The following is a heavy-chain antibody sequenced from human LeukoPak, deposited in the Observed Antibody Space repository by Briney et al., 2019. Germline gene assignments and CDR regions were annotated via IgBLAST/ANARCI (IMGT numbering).Heavy chain of an antibody. CDR2: ISYDGSNK. CDR1: GFTFSSYA. V-gene: IGHV3-30-3*01. J-gene: IGHJ4*02. D-gene: IGHD3-9*01. Sequence: GGSLRLSCAASGFTFSSYAMHWVRQAPGKGLKWVAVISYDGSNKYYADSVKGRFTISRDNSKNTLYLQMNSLRAEDTAVYYCARMNGFTYWGQGTLVTVSS. CDR3: ARMNGFTY.